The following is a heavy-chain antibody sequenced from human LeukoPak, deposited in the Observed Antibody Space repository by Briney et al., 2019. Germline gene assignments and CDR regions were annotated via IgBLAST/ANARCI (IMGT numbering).Heavy chain of an antibody. V-gene: IGHV3-7*01. CDR1: GFTFSSYW. J-gene: IGHJ4*02. D-gene: IGHD5-18*01. CDR3: AKDRYSFGTYYFDN. CDR2: IKQDGSEK. Sequence: GGSLRLSCAASGFTFSSYWMSWVRQAPGKGLEWVANIKQDGSEKYYVDSVKGRFTISRDNAKNSLYLQMNSLRAEDTAVYYCAKDRYSFGTYYFDNWGQGTLVTVSS.